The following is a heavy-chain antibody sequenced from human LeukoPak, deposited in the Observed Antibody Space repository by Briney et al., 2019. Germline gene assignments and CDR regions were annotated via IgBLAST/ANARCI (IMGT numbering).Heavy chain of an antibody. D-gene: IGHD3-10*01. Sequence: PSETLSLTCTVSGGSISSSSHYWSWIRQPPGKGLEWIGEINHSGSTNYNPSLKSRVTISVDTSKNQFSLKLSSVTAADTAVYYCARLRRYYGSGSYQIIAYRYYYMDVWGKGTTVTISS. CDR1: GGSISSSSHY. J-gene: IGHJ6*03. V-gene: IGHV4-39*07. CDR3: ARLRRYYGSGSYQIIAYRYYYMDV. CDR2: INHSGST.